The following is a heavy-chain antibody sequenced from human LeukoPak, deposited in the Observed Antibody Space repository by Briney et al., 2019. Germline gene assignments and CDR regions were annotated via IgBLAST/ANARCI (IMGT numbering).Heavy chain of an antibody. V-gene: IGHV4-38-2*02. Sequence: PSETLSLTCTVSGYSISSGYYWGWIRQPPGKGLEWIGSIYHSGSTYYNPSLKSRVTISVDTSKNQFSLKLSSVTAADTAVYYCARDLGGVTMIVVVPDYWGQGTLVTVSS. CDR3: ARDLGGVTMIVVVPDY. CDR2: IYHSGST. D-gene: IGHD3-22*01. J-gene: IGHJ4*02. CDR1: GYSISSGYY.